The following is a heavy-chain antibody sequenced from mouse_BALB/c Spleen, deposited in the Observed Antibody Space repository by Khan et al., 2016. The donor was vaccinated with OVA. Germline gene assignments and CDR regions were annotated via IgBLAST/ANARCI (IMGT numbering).Heavy chain of an antibody. CDR2: INPTSGYT. Sequence: VELVESGAELAKPGASVKMSCKASGYTFTTYWMHWVKQRPGQGLEWIGYINPTSGYTDHNEKFKDRATLSADKSSSTAYMQLSSLTSEDSAVYYCTRDRIDYWGQGTTLTVSS. CDR3: TRDRIDY. V-gene: IGHV1-7*01. J-gene: IGHJ2*01. CDR1: GYTFTTYW.